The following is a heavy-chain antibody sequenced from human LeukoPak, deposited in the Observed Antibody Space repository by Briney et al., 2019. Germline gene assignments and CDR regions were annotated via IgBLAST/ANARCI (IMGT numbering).Heavy chain of an antibody. J-gene: IGHJ5*02. CDR3: ARDRHGSGSAHTFDP. Sequence: PSETLSLTCTVSGGSISSYYWSWIRQPPGKGVEWIAYIYYSGSTNYNPSLKSRVTISIDTSKNQFSLKLRSVTAADTAVYYCARDRHGSGSAHTFDPWGQGTLVTVSS. CDR2: IYYSGST. D-gene: IGHD3-10*01. V-gene: IGHV4-59*01. CDR1: GGSISSYY.